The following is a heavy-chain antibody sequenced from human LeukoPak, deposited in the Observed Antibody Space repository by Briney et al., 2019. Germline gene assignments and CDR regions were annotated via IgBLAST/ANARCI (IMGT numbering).Heavy chain of an antibody. CDR2: FDPEDGET. CDR3: ATDTGSIAAAATRFDY. Sequence: ASVKVSCKVSGYTLTELSMHWVRQAPGKGLEWMGGFDPEDGETIYAQKFQGRVTMTVDTSTDTAYMELSSLRSEDTAVYYCATDTGSIAAAATRFDYWGQGTLVTVSS. J-gene: IGHJ4*02. CDR1: GYTLTELS. V-gene: IGHV1-24*01. D-gene: IGHD6-13*01.